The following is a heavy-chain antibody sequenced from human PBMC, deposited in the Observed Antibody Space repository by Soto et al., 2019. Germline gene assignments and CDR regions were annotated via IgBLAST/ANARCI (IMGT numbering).Heavy chain of an antibody. D-gene: IGHD3-22*01. Sequence: ASETLSLTCTVSGGSISSGDYYWSWIRQPPGKGLEWIGYIYYSGSTYYNPSLKSRVTISVDTSKNQFSLKLSSVTAADTAVYYCARDVLYYYDSSGYYSYRWFDPWGQGTLVTVSS. CDR3: ARDVLYYYDSSGYYSYRWFDP. CDR2: IYYSGST. CDR1: GGSISSGDYY. V-gene: IGHV4-30-4*01. J-gene: IGHJ5*02.